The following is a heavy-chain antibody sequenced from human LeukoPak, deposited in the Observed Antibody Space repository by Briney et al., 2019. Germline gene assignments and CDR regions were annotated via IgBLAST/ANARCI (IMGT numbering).Heavy chain of an antibody. CDR2: ISYDGSNK. V-gene: IGHV3-30-3*01. J-gene: IGHJ6*02. CDR1: GFTFSSYA. Sequence: GGSLRLSCATSGFTFSSYAMHWVRQAPGKGLEWVAVISYDGSNKYYADSVKGRFTISRDNSKNTLYLQMNSLRAEDTAVYYCGKLDYYGMDVWGQGTTVTVSS. CDR3: GKLDYYGMDV.